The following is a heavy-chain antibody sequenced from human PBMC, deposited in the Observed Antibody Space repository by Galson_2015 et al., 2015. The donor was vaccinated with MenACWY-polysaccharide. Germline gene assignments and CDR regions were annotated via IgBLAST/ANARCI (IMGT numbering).Heavy chain of an antibody. V-gene: IGHV3-74*01. J-gene: IGHJ5*02. D-gene: IGHD3-10*01. Sequence: RINSDGSGTSYADSVKGRFTISRDNAKNTLYLQMNSLRAEDTAVYYCARGIISMVRGVGITSSWFDPWGQGTLVTVSS. CDR3: ARGIISMVRGVGITSSWFDP. CDR2: INSDGSGT.